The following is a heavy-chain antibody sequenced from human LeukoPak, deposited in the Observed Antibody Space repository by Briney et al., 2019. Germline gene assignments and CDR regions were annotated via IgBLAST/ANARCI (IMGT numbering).Heavy chain of an antibody. J-gene: IGHJ4*02. V-gene: IGHV3-30*07. CDR1: AFTFSSYA. Sequence: GGSLRLSCAASAFTFSSYAMHWVRQAPGKGLEWVAVISFDGSQKYYADSVKGRFTISRDNAKNSLYLQMNSLRAEDTAVYYCAKDPHGWLRFSYDYWGQGTLVTVSS. CDR3: AKDPHGWLRFSYDY. CDR2: ISFDGSQK. D-gene: IGHD5-12*01.